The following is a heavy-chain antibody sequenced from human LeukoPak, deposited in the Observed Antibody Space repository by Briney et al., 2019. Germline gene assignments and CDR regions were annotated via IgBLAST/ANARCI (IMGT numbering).Heavy chain of an antibody. V-gene: IGHV3-7*01. CDR3: ARDRMATIPYFDY. J-gene: IGHJ4*02. D-gene: IGHD5-24*01. CDR1: GFTFSTSW. Sequence: PGGSLRLSCAASGFTFSTSWMNWVRQAPGKGLEWVANIKQDGSEKYYVDSVKGRFTISRDNAKNSLYLQMNSLRAEDTAVYYCARDRMATIPYFDYWGQGTLVTVSS. CDR2: IKQDGSEK.